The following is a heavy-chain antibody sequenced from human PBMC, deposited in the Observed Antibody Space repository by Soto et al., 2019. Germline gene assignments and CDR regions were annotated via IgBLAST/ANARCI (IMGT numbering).Heavy chain of an antibody. V-gene: IGHV4-4*02. D-gene: IGHD6-19*01. J-gene: IGHJ4*02. CDR2: MSHIGSV. CDR1: GVSIGSNYY. CDR3: ARSLGWYAIDY. Sequence: QVLLQESGPGLVQPSGTLSLSCVVSGVSIGSNYYWGWVRQSPGKGLEWLGDMSHIGSVNYNPSLKCRVTISMGKAQNQFSLKLTSVSSAGRAVYFCARSLGWYAIDYWGQGPLVIVSS.